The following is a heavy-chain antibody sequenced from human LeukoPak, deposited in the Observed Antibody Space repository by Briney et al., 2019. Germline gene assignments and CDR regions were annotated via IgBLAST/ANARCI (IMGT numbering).Heavy chain of an antibody. D-gene: IGHD3-10*01. J-gene: IGHJ6*04. CDR1: GYTFTSYY. CDR3: AREPPGIGEPEIRGVYYGMDV. CDR2: INPSGGST. V-gene: IGHV1-46*01. Sequence: GASVKVSCKASGYTFTSYYMHWVRQAPGQGLEWMGIINPSGGSTSYAQKFQGRVTMTRDTSTSTVYMELSSLRSEDTAVYYCAREPPGIGEPEIRGVYYGMDVWGKGTTVTVSS.